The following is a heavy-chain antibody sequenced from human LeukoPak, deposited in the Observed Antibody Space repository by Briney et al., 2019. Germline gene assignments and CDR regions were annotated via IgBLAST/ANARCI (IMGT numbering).Heavy chain of an antibody. V-gene: IGHV3-43*02. CDR3: AKDYHIAMIVVVINYAFDI. CDR2: ISGDGGST. CDR1: GFTFDDYA. D-gene: IGHD3-22*01. J-gene: IGHJ3*02. Sequence: GGSLRLSCAASGFTFDDYAMHWVRQAPGKGLEWVSLISGDGGSTYYADSVKGRFTISRDNSKNSLYLQMNSLRTEDTALYYCAKDYHIAMIVVVINYAFDIWGQGTMVTVSS.